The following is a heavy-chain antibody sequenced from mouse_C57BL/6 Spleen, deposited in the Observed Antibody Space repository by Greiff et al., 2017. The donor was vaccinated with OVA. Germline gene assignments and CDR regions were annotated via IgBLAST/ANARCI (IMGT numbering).Heavy chain of an antibody. Sequence: QVQLQQSGPELVKPGASVKLSCKASGYTFTSYDINWVKQRPGQGLEWIGWIYPRDGSPKYNEKFKGQATVTVDTSSSTAYMELHSLTSEDSAVYFCARSGIRGTVPDYWGQGTTLTVSS. CDR1: GYTFTSYD. CDR2: IYPRDGSP. J-gene: IGHJ2*01. CDR3: ARSGIRGTVPDY. V-gene: IGHV1-85*01. D-gene: IGHD1-1*01.